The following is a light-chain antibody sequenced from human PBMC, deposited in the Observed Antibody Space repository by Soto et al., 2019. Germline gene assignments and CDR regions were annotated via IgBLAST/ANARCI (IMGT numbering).Light chain of an antibody. CDR2: DAS. J-gene: IGKJ4*01. V-gene: IGKV3-11*01. CDR1: QSVGRY. CDR3: QQRSNWPPLT. Sequence: EIVLTQSPATLSLSPGERATLSCRASQSVGRYLAWYQQKAGQAPGLLIYDASNRATRIPARFSGSGSGTDFTLTISSLEPEDFAVYYCQQRSNWPPLTFGGGTKVEIK.